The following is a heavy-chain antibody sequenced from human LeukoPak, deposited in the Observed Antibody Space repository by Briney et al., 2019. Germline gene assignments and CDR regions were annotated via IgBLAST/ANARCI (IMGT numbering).Heavy chain of an antibody. Sequence: GGSLRLSCAASGFTFSSYAMSWVRQAPGKGLEWVSAISGSGGSTYYADSVKGRFTISRDNSKNSLYLQMNSLRAEDTAVYYCASMVTGTFFDYWGQGTLVIVSS. CDR3: ASMVTGTFFDY. V-gene: IGHV3-23*01. CDR2: ISGSGGST. J-gene: IGHJ4*02. CDR1: GFTFSSYA. D-gene: IGHD1-7*01.